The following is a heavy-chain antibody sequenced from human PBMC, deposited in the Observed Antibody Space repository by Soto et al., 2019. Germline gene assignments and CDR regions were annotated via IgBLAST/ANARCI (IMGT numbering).Heavy chain of an antibody. V-gene: IGHV3-23*01. CDR2: ITGSGDTT. D-gene: IGHD6-25*01. CDR1: GFTFTSYA. Sequence: EVQLLESGGGLVQPGGSLRLSCAASGFTFTSYAMSWVRLAPGKGLEWVSTITGSGDTTYYADSVKGRFTISRDNSKNTLFLQMNGLRADDTAVYYCVTYIAATLHSLQYWGQGTLVTVSS. J-gene: IGHJ4*02. CDR3: VTYIAATLHSLQY.